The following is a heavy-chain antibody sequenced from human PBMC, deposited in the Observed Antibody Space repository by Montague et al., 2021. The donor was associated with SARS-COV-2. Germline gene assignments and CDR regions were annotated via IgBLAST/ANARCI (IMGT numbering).Heavy chain of an antibody. D-gene: IGHD1-26*01. Sequence: ESQSLACAVSGGSISSSSYYWGWIRQPPGKGLEWIGSIHYSGSTYYNPSLKSRVSISVDTSKNQFSLKLSSVTAADTAVYYCARLWDTVYYYYGMDVWGQGTTVTVSS. CDR3: ARLWDTVYYYYGMDV. CDR2: IHYSGST. CDR1: GGSISSSSYY. J-gene: IGHJ6*02. V-gene: IGHV4-39*01.